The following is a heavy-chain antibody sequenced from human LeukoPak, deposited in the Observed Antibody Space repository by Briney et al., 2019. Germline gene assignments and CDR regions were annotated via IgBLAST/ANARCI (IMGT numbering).Heavy chain of an antibody. J-gene: IGHJ4*02. CDR3: AREGYQLLSRQYHFDY. D-gene: IGHD2-2*01. Sequence: GGSLRLSCAASGFTFSSYSMNWVRQAPGKGLEWVSYISSSSSTIYYADSVKGRFTISRDNAKNSLYLQMNSLRAEDTAVYYCAREGYQLLSRQYHFDYWGQGTLVTVSS. CDR1: GFTFSSYS. V-gene: IGHV3-48*04. CDR2: ISSSSSTI.